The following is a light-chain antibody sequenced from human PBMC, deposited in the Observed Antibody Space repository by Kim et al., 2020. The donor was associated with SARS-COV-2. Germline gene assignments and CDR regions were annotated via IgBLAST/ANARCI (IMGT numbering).Light chain of an antibody. CDR1: SGYSNYN. Sequence: TCTLSSGYSNYNVDWYQQRPGRGPRFVMRVGTGGIVGSKGAGIPDRFSVLGSGLSRNLTIKNIQEEDESDYHCGADHGSGDHFMYVFGTGTKVTVL. J-gene: IGLJ1*01. V-gene: IGLV9-49*03. CDR3: GADHGSGDHFMYV. CDR2: VGTGGIVG.